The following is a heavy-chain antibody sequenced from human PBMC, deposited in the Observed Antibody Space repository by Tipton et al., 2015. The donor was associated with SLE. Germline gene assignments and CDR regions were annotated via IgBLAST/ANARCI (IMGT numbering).Heavy chain of an antibody. D-gene: IGHD6-6*01. CDR3: ASLGPSSLVLL. V-gene: IGHV4-59*12. Sequence: TLSLTCTVSGGSISSFYWSWIRQPPGKGLEWIGYIYYSGGTNYNPSLKSRVTISVDTSKNQFSLKLSSVTAADTAVYYCASLGPSSLVLLWGQGTMVTVSS. CDR2: IYYSGGT. CDR1: GGSISSFY. J-gene: IGHJ3*01.